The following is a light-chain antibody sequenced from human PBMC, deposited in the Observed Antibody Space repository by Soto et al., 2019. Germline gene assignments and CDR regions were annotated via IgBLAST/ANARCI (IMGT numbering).Light chain of an antibody. J-gene: IGKJ1*01. CDR2: GTS. V-gene: IGKV3-20*01. CDR1: QSVSSSY. Sequence: EIVLTQSPGTLSLSPGARATLSCRASQSVSSSYLAWYQQKPGQAPRLVIYGTSSRATGIPDRFSGSGSGTDFTLTISRLEPEDFAVYYCQQYGSSRTFGQGTKVEIK. CDR3: QQYGSSRT.